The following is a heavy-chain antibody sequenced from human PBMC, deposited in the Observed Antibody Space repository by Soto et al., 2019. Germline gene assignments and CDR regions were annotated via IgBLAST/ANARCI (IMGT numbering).Heavy chain of an antibody. Sequence: GASVKVSCKASGYTFTGYYMHWVRQAPGQGLEWMGWINPNSGGTNYAQKFQGWVTMTRDTSISTAYMELSRLKTEDTAVYYCTRDLGCSAGSCYFASANDYWG. V-gene: IGHV1-2*04. CDR1: GYTFTGYY. J-gene: IGHJ4*01. CDR3: TRDLGCSAGSCYFASANDY. CDR2: INPNSGGT. D-gene: IGHD2-15*01.